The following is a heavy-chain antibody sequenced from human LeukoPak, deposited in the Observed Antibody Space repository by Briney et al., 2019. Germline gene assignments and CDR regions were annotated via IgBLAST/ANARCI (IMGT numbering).Heavy chain of an antibody. V-gene: IGHV4-4*07. CDR3: ARTRYDYYDSSGEVSYYMDV. D-gene: IGHD3-22*01. CDR2: IYTSGST. CDR1: GGSTSTYY. Sequence: SETLSLTCTVSGGSTSTYYWSWIRQPAGKGLEWIGRIYTSGSTNYNPSLKSRVTMSVDTSKNQFSLKLSSVTAADTAVYYCARTRYDYYDSSGEVSYYMDVWGKGTTVTVSS. J-gene: IGHJ6*03.